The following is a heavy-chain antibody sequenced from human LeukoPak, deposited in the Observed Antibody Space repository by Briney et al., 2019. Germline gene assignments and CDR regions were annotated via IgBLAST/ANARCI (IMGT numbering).Heavy chain of an antibody. Sequence: ASVTVSFTASGYTFTSYYMHWVRQAPAQGLEWMGIINPSGDSTSNAQRFQGRVTMTRDTSTSTVYMELSSLRSEDTAVYYCARADGYDWAVGYWGQGTLVTVSS. CDR3: ARADGYDWAVGY. CDR1: GYTFTSYY. D-gene: IGHD5-12*01. CDR2: INPSGDST. J-gene: IGHJ4*02. V-gene: IGHV1-46*01.